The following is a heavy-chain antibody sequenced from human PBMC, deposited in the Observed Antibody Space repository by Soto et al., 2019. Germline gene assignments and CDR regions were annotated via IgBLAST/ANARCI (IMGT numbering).Heavy chain of an antibody. V-gene: IGHV3-30-3*01. CDR1: GFTFSTYA. D-gene: IGHD2-2*02. CDR3: ARGACTSTSCYSGQGFDY. CDR2: IAYDGTNQ. Sequence: GSLRLSCAASGFTFSTYAIHWARQAPGKGLEWVALIAYDGTNQYYADSVKGRFTISRDNSKNTLYLQMNSLRAEDTAVYYCARGACTSTSCYSGQGFDYWGQGTLVTVSS. J-gene: IGHJ4*02.